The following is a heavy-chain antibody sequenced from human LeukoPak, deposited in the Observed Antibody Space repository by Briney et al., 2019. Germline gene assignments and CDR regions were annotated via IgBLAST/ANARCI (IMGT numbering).Heavy chain of an antibody. J-gene: IGHJ4*02. CDR3: AKDGRGGGYCSGGSCYFNY. CDR1: GFTFSSYA. CDR2: ISGSGGST. Sequence: GRSLRLSCAASGFTFSSYAMSWVRQAPGKGLEWVSAISGSGGSTYYADSVKGRFTISRDNSKNTLYLQMNSLRAEDTAVYYCAKDGRGGGYCSGGSCYFNYWGQGTLVTVSS. V-gene: IGHV3-23*01. D-gene: IGHD2-15*01.